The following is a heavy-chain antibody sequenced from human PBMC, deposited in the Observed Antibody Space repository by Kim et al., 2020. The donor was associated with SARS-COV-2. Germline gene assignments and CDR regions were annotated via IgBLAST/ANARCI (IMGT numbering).Heavy chain of an antibody. D-gene: IGHD2-15*01. J-gene: IGHJ4*02. V-gene: IGHV3-23*01. CDR3: ARGSGSSAYSGFDY. Sequence: DSVKGRFTISRDNSKNTLYLGMNSLRADDTALYYCARGSGSSAYSGFDYWGQGTLVTVSS.